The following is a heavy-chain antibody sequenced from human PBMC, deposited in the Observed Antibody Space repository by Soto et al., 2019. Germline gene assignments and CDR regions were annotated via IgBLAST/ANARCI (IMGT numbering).Heavy chain of an antibody. CDR1: GFTVSSKY. CDR3: ARDDVLCDGGRCYGVPLDV. D-gene: IGHD2-15*01. Sequence: PGGSLRLSCAASGFTVSSKYMSWVRQAPGKGLEWVSLIQSGGPTYYADSVKGRFTISRDTSENTVHLQMDSLRAEDTAIYYCARDDVLCDGGRCYGVPLDVWGKGTTLTVSS. CDR2: IQSGGPT. J-gene: IGHJ6*04. V-gene: IGHV3-66*01.